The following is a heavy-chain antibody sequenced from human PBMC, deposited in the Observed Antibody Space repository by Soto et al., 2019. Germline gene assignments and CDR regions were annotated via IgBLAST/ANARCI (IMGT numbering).Heavy chain of an antibody. Sequence: QVHLVESGGGVVQPGRSLRLSCAATGFAFRTYGMHWVRRAPGKGLERLAVISYDGFTKNHAESVQGRITISRDNSKSTLSLQMDSMRVEDTGVYYWAREGGLDIRDDYHYYGLDVWGQGTPVTVSS. CDR1: GFAFRTYG. V-gene: IGHV3-30*19. CDR2: ISYDGFTK. CDR3: AREGGLDIRDDYHYYGLDV. J-gene: IGHJ6*02. D-gene: IGHD5-12*01.